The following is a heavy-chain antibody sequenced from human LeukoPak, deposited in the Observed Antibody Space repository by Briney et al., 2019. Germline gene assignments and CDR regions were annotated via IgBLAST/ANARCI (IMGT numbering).Heavy chain of an antibody. J-gene: IGHJ2*01. CDR2: IVVGSGNT. Sequence: ASVKVSCKASGFTFTSSAMQWVRQARGQRLEWIGWIVVGSGNTNYAQKFQERVTITRDMSTSTAYMELRSLRSDDTAVYYCAREELKGWYFDLWGRGTLVTVSS. V-gene: IGHV1-58*02. CDR1: GFTFTSSA. D-gene: IGHD1-26*01. CDR3: AREELKGWYFDL.